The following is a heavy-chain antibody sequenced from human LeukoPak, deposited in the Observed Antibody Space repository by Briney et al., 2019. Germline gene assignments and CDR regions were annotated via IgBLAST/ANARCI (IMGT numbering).Heavy chain of an antibody. CDR3: ARAGSSGWSNWFDP. J-gene: IGHJ5*02. D-gene: IGHD6-19*01. CDR2: ISSSSSYI. Sequence: GGSLRLSCAASGFTLSSFWMSWVRQDPGKGLEWVSSISSSSSYIYYADSVKGRFTISRDNAKNSLYLQMNSLRAEDTAVYYCARAGSSGWSNWFDPWGQGTLVTVSS. CDR1: GFTLSSFW. V-gene: IGHV3-21*01.